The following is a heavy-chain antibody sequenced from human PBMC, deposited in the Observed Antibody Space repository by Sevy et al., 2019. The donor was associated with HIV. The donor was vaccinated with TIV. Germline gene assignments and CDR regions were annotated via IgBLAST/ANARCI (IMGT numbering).Heavy chain of an antibody. CDR3: ARQSHFDWSLYLDY. D-gene: IGHD3-9*01. J-gene: IGHJ4*02. CDR2: TWFDGSEK. Sequence: GGSLRLSCAASGFTFSSYGMHWVRQAPGKGLEWVAVTWFDGSEKYYADSVKGRFTISRDNSKNALYLEMYSLRVEDTAVYYCARQSHFDWSLYLDYWGQGALVTVSS. V-gene: IGHV3-33*01. CDR1: GFTFSSYG.